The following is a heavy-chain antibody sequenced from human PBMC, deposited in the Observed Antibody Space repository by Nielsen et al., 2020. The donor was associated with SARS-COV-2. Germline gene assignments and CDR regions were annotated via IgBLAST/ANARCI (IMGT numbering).Heavy chain of an antibody. V-gene: IGHV4-34*01. CDR2: INHSGST. CDR3: ARRGCPRQLLYAGHYYYCMDV. J-gene: IGHJ6*03. Sequence: SETLSLTCAVYGGSFSGYYWSWIRQPPGKGLEWIGEINHSGSTNYNPSLKSRVTISVDTSKNQFSLKLSSVTAADTAVYYCARRGCPRQLLYAGHYYYCMDVWGKGTTVTVSS. CDR1: GGSFSGYY. D-gene: IGHD2-2*01.